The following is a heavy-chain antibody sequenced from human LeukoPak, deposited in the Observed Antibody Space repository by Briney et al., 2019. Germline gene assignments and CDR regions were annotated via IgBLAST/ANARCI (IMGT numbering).Heavy chain of an antibody. D-gene: IGHD3-16*01. CDR2: IYHSGST. V-gene: IGHV4-30-2*01. Sequence: PSETLSLTCTVSGGSISSGGYYWSWIRQPPGKGLEWIGYIYHSGSTYYNPSLKSRVTISVDTSKNQFSLKLSSVTAADTAVYYCARDWGQRWFGPWGQGTLVTVSS. CDR3: ARDWGQRWFGP. J-gene: IGHJ5*02. CDR1: GGSISSGGYY.